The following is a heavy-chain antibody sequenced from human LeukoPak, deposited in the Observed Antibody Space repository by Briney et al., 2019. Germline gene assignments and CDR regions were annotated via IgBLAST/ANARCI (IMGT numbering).Heavy chain of an antibody. CDR3: ARGEEQQLVLFSSYMDV. Sequence: HPGGSLRLSCAASGFTFSSYGMSWVRQAPGKGLEWVSTISSSGGSTYYADSVKGRFTISRDNSKNTLYLQMNSLRAEDTAVYYCARGEEQQLVLFSSYMDVWGKGTTVTISS. J-gene: IGHJ6*03. D-gene: IGHD6-13*01. CDR1: GFTFSSYG. V-gene: IGHV3-23*01. CDR2: ISSSGGST.